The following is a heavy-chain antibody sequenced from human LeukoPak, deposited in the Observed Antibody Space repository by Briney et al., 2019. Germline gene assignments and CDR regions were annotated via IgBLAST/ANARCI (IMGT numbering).Heavy chain of an antibody. Sequence: PSETLSLTCTVSGGSISSSSYYWGWIRQPPGKGLEWIGSIYYSGSTYYNPSLKSRVTISVDTSKNQFSLKLSSVTAADTAVYYCARVGPSRGYSGYDRVFYWGQGTLVTVSS. CDR1: GGSISSSSYY. CDR2: IYYSGST. J-gene: IGHJ4*02. CDR3: ARVGPSRGYSGYDRVFY. V-gene: IGHV4-39*07. D-gene: IGHD5-12*01.